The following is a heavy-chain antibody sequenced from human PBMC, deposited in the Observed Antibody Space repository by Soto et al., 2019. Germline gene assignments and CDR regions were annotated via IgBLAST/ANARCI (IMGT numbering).Heavy chain of an antibody. CDR2: IWYDGSNK. CDR1: GFTFSSYG. J-gene: IGHJ6*03. V-gene: IGHV3-33*01. Sequence: GGSLRLSCAASGFTFSSYGMHWVRQAPGKGLEWVAVIWYDGSNKYYADSVKGRFTISRDNSKNTLYLQMNSLRAEDTAVYYCARDALQRYYYGSDHYYYYMDVWGKGTTVTVSS. CDR3: ARDALQRYYYGSDHYYYYMDV. D-gene: IGHD3-10*01.